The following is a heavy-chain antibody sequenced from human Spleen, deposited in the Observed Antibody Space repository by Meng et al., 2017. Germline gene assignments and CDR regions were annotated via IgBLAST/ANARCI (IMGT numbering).Heavy chain of an antibody. CDR1: GFTVSHNY. CDR2: VRGGGV. Sequence: GESLKISCAASGFTVSHNYMSWVRQAPGKGLEWVSGVRGGGVYYADSVKGRFTISRDNSKNTLYLQMNSLRAEDTAIYYCAINRAGYCGGGSCYDCWGQGTLVTVSS. V-gene: IGHV3-53*01. D-gene: IGHD2-15*01. CDR3: AINRAGYCGGGSCYDC. J-gene: IGHJ4*02.